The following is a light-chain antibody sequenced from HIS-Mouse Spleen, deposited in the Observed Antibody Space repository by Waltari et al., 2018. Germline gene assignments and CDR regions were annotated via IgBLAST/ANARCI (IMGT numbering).Light chain of an antibody. CDR3: LSADSSGTWV. Sequence: SYELTQPPSVSVSLGQMARITCSGEALPKKYAYWYQQKPGQFPVLVIYKDSVRPSGCPERCSGSSSVTIVTLTISGVQAEDEADYYCLSADSSGTWVFGGGTKLTVL. CDR1: ALPKKY. CDR2: KDS. J-gene: IGLJ3*02. V-gene: IGLV3-16*01.